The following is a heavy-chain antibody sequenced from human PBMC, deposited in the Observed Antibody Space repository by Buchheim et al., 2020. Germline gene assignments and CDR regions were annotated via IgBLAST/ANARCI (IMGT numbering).Heavy chain of an antibody. CDR2: IYYSGST. J-gene: IGHJ6*03. V-gene: IGHV4-31*03. D-gene: IGHD6-19*01. CDR1: GGSISSGGYY. Sequence: QVQLQESGPGLVKPSQTLSLTCTVSGGSISSGGYYWSWIRQHPGKGLEWIGYIYYSGSTYYNPSLKSRVTISVDTSKNQFSLKLSSVTAADTAVYYCARGRTSYSSGWTNNDYYYMDVWGKGTT. CDR3: ARGRTSYSSGWTNNDYYYMDV.